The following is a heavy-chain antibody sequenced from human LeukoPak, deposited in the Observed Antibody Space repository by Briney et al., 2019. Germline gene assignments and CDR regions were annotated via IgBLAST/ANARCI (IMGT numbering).Heavy chain of an antibody. CDR1: GYTFTGYY. Sequence: GASVKVSCKASGYTFTGYYMHWVRQAPGQELEWMGWINPNSGGTNYAQKFQGRVTMARDTSISTAYMELSRLRADDTAVYYCARDNSSSSCFDYWGQGTLVTVSS. CDR2: INPNSGGT. CDR3: ARDNSSSSCFDY. V-gene: IGHV1-2*02. J-gene: IGHJ4*02. D-gene: IGHD6-6*01.